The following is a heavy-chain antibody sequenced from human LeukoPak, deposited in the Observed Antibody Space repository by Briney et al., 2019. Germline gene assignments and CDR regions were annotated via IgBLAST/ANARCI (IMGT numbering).Heavy chain of an antibody. CDR1: GYSISSGYY. CDR3: ARRGGGALTPLGLVTNRPFDY. V-gene: IGHV4-38-2*01. CDR2: IYHSGST. Sequence: SETLSLTCPVSGYSISSGYYWGWIRQPPGKGLEWIGSIYHSGSTYYNPSLKSRVTISVDTSKNQFSLKLSSVTAADTAVYYCARRGGGALTPLGLVTNRPFDYWGQGTLVTVSS. J-gene: IGHJ4*02. D-gene: IGHD3-9*01.